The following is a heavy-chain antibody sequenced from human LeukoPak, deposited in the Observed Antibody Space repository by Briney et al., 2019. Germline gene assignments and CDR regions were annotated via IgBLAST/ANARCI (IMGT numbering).Heavy chain of an antibody. V-gene: IGHV5-10-1*01. CDR2: IDPSDSYT. J-gene: IGHJ5*02. CDR3: ARPLFSDFDWQENWFDP. D-gene: IGHD3-9*01. Sequence: HGESLKISCKGSGYSFTSYWISWVRQMPGKGLEWMGRIDPSDSYTNYSPSFQGHVTISADKSISTAYLQWSSLKASDTAMYYCARPLFSDFDWQENWFDPWGQGTLVTVSS. CDR1: GYSFTSYW.